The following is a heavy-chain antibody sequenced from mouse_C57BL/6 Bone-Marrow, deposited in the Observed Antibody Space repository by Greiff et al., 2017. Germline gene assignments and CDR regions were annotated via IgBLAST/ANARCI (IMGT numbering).Heavy chain of an antibody. J-gene: IGHJ2*01. V-gene: IGHV5-9*01. CDR1: GFTFSSYT. CDR3: AREGRGPYYFDY. Sequence: EVKLQESGGGLVKPGGSLKLSCAASGFTFSSYTMSWVRQTPEKRLEWVATISGGGGNTYYPDSVKGRFTISRDNAKNTLYLQMSSLRSEDTALYYCAREGRGPYYFDYWGQGTTLTVSS. CDR2: ISGGGGNT. D-gene: IGHD3-3*01.